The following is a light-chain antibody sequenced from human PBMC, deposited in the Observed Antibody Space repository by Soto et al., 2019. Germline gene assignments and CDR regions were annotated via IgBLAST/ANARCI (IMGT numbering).Light chain of an antibody. V-gene: IGKV3-15*01. CDR2: GAY. CDR1: QSVGSY. J-gene: IGKJ3*01. CDR3: QQYNNWPFT. Sequence: EIVMTQSPATLSVSPGERATLSCRARQSVGSYLAWYKQKPGQAPRLLIYGAYTRATGIPDRFSGSGSGTEFTLSISSLQSEDFAVYYCQQYNNWPFTFGPGTKVDIK.